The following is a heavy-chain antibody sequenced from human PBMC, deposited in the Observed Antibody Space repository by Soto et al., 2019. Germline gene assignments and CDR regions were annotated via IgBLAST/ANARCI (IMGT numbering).Heavy chain of an antibody. V-gene: IGHV4-59*01. D-gene: IGHD1-26*01. Sequence: SETLSLTCTVSGGSISSYYWSWIRQPPGKGLEWIGYIYDSGSTNYNPSLKSRVTISLDTSKNQFSLKLSSVTAADTAVYYCARDSSYSGSYYNWFDPWGQGTLVTVSS. J-gene: IGHJ5*02. CDR2: IYDSGST. CDR3: ARDSSYSGSYYNWFDP. CDR1: GGSISSYY.